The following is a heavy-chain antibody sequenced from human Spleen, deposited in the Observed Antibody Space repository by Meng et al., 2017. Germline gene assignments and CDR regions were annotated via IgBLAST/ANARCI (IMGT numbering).Heavy chain of an antibody. Sequence: GSLRLSCSVSGGSVNTGTYYWSWIRQPPGKGLEWIGNIYFSGTTKYNPSLKSRVTISIDTSKNQFSLMLSSVTAADTAVYYCVRDPGAFDCWGPGTLVTVSS. CDR2: IYFSGTT. CDR3: VRDPGAFDC. CDR1: GGSVNTGTYY. J-gene: IGHJ4*02. V-gene: IGHV4-61*01.